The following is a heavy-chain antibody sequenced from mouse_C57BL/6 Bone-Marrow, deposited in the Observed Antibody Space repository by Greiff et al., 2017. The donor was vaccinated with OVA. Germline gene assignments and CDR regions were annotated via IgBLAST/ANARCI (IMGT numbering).Heavy chain of an antibody. J-gene: IGHJ1*03. D-gene: IGHD2-4*01. CDR1: GYTFTSYG. CDR3: ARSSNYDLYFDV. CDR2: IYPRSGNT. Sequence: VKLQQSGAELARPGASVKLSCKASGYTFTSYGISWVKQRTGQGLEWIGEIYPRSGNTYYNEKFKGKATLTADKSSSTAYMELRSLTSEDSAVYFCARSSNYDLYFDVWGTGTTVTVSS. V-gene: IGHV1-81*01.